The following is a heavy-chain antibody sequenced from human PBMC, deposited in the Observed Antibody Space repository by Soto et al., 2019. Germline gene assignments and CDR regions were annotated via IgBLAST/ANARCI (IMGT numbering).Heavy chain of an antibody. CDR2: IKSKTDGGTT. D-gene: IGHD3-10*01. V-gene: IGHV3-15*01. CDR1: GFTFSNAW. CDR3: TTEGLLWFGDAFDI. J-gene: IGHJ3*02. Sequence: GGSLRLSCAASGFTFSNAWMSWVRQAPGKGLEWVGRIKSKTDGGTTDYAAPVKGRFTISRDDSKNTLYLQMNSLKTEDTAVYYCTTEGLLWFGDAFDIWGQGTMVTVSS.